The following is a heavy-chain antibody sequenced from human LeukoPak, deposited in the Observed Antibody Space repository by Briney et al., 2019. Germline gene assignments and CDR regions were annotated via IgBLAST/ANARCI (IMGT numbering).Heavy chain of an antibody. J-gene: IGHJ6*02. CDR3: ARHGRHYDFWSGYRGSEGMDV. CDR1: GGSFSGYY. CDR2: IYYSGST. V-gene: IGHV4-59*08. D-gene: IGHD3-3*01. Sequence: SETLSLTCAVYGGSFSGYYWSWIRQPPGKGLEWIGYIYYSGSTNYNPSLKSRVTISVDTSKNQFSLKLSSVTAADTAVYYCARHGRHYDFWSGYRGSEGMDVWGQGTTVTVSS.